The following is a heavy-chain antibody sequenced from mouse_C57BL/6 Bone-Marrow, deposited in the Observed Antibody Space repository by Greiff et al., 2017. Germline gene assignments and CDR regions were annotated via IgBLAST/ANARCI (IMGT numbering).Heavy chain of an antibody. Sequence: DVKLQESGPGLVKPSQSLSLTCSVTGYSITSGYYWNWIRQFPGNKLEWMGYISYDGSNNYNPSLKNRISITRDTSKNQFFLKLNSVTTEDTATYFCARENYSNLKYFDVWGTGTTVTVSS. CDR3: ARENYSNLKYFDV. J-gene: IGHJ1*03. CDR2: ISYDGSN. CDR1: GYSITSGYY. D-gene: IGHD2-5*01. V-gene: IGHV3-6*01.